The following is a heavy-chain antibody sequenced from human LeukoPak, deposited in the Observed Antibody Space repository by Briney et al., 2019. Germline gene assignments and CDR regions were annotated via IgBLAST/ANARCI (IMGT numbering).Heavy chain of an antibody. V-gene: IGHV3-48*03. CDR1: GFTFSSYE. Sequence: GGSLRLSCAASGFTFSSYEMNWVRQAPGKGLEWVSYISSSGSTIYYADSVKGRFTISRDNAKNSLYLQMNSLRAEDTAVYYCARVGSSSWYDLDYWGQGTLVTVSS. D-gene: IGHD6-13*01. J-gene: IGHJ4*02. CDR3: ARVGSSSWYDLDY. CDR2: ISSSGSTI.